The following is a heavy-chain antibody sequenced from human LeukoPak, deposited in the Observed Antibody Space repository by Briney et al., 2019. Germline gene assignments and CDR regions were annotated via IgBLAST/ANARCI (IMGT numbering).Heavy chain of an antibody. CDR1: GYSISSGYY. D-gene: IGHD1-14*01. Sequence: PSETLSLTCTVSGYSISSGYYWGWIRQPPGKGLEYIGRIYQSGSTHYNPSLKSRVTISVDTSKNQFSLKLSSVTAADTAVYYCARAREPLVFTYYFDYWGQGTLVTV. CDR2: IYQSGST. V-gene: IGHV4-38-2*02. J-gene: IGHJ4*02. CDR3: ARAREPLVFTYYFDY.